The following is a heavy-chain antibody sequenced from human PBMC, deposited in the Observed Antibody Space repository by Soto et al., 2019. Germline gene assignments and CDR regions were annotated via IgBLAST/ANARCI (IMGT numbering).Heavy chain of an antibody. CDR1: GGTFSSYA. CDR2: IIPIFGTA. D-gene: IGHD5-12*01. V-gene: IGHV1-69*06. CDR3: EPAAPVEMATS. J-gene: IGHJ4*02. Sequence: SVKVSCKASGGTFSSYAISWVRQAPGQGLEWMGGIIPIFGTANYAQKFQGRVTITADKSTSTAYMELSSLRSEDTAVYYCEPAAPVEMATSWGEGTLAPVSS.